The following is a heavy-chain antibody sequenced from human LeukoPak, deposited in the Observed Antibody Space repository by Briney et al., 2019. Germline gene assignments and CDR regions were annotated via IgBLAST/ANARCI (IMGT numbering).Heavy chain of an antibody. Sequence: PSETLSLTCTVSGGSISSYYWSWIRQPPGKGLEWIGYIYYSGSTHYNPSLKSRVTISVDTSKNQFSLKLSSVTAADTAVYYCARDYCSGGSCYWDYWGQGTLVTVSS. CDR2: IYYSGST. V-gene: IGHV4-59*01. CDR3: ARDYCSGGSCYWDY. J-gene: IGHJ4*02. D-gene: IGHD2-15*01. CDR1: GGSISSYY.